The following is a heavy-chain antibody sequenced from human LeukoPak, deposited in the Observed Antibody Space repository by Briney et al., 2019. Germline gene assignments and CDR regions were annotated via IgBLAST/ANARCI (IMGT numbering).Heavy chain of an antibody. CDR1: GFTFSNAW. D-gene: IGHD4-11*01. CDR3: TTDPGYSNYVPPILRYYYGMDV. V-gene: IGHV3-15*01. J-gene: IGHJ6*02. Sequence: PGGSLRLSCAASGFTFSNAWMSWVRQAPGKGLEWVGRIKGKTDGGTTDYAAPVKGRFTISRDDSKNTLYLQMNSLKTEDTAVYYCTTDPGYSNYVPPILRYYYGMDVWGQGTTVTVSS. CDR2: IKGKTDGGTT.